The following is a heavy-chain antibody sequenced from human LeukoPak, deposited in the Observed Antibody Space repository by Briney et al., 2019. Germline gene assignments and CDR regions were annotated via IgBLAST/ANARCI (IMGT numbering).Heavy chain of an antibody. CDR1: GFTFSSYA. CDR2: ISYDGSNK. J-gene: IGHJ3*02. Sequence: QPGGSLRLSFAASGFTFSSYAMHWVRQAPGKGLEWVAVISYDGSNKYYADSVKGRFTISRDNSKNTLYLQMNSLRAEDTAVYYCATSVGQHFEIGAFDIWGQGTMVTVSS. V-gene: IGHV3-30*04. CDR3: ATSVGQHFEIGAFDI. D-gene: IGHD3-3*02.